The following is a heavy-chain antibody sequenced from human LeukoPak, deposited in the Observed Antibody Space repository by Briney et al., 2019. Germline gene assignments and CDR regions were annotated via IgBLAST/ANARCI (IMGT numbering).Heavy chain of an antibody. V-gene: IGHV4-59*01. CDR1: GGSINTYY. CDR2: INYSGTT. D-gene: IGHD2-15*01. Sequence: SETLSLTCTVSGGSINTYYWSWIRQPPGKGLEWIGCINYSGTTNYNPSLKNRVTISVDTSKNHFSLRLTSVTAADTAVHYCARDPRLYCSGSSCFQSYYFDLWGLGALVTVSS. J-gene: IGHJ2*01. CDR3: ARDPRLYCSGSSCFQSYYFDL.